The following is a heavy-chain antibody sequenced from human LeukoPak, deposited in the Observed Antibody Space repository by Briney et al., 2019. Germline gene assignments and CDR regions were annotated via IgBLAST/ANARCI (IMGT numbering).Heavy chain of an antibody. CDR2: ISGSGGST. Sequence: PGGSLRLSCAASGFTFSSYAMSWVRQAPGKGLEWVSAISGSGGSTYYADSVKGRFTISRDNSKNTLYLQMNSLRAEDTAVYYCAKDVNSRSYYYDSSGYSFDYWGQGTLVTVSS. CDR1: GFTFSSYA. CDR3: AKDVNSRSYYYDSSGYSFDY. V-gene: IGHV3-23*01. J-gene: IGHJ4*02. D-gene: IGHD3-22*01.